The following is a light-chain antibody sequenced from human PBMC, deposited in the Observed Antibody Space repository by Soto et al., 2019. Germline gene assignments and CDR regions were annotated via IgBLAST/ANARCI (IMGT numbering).Light chain of an antibody. V-gene: IGLV2-14*01. CDR1: SSDVGGYNY. J-gene: IGLJ1*01. CDR2: EVS. CDR3: SSYTSSSTLYV. Sequence: QSALTQPASVSGSPGPSITISCTGTSSDVGGYNYVSWYQQHPGKAPQLMIYEVSNRPSGVSNRFSGSKSGNTASLTISGLQAEDEADYYCSSYTSSSTLYVFGTGTKLTVL.